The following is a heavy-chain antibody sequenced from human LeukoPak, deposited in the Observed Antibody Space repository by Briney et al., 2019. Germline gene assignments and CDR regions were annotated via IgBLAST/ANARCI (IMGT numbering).Heavy chain of an antibody. V-gene: IGHV1-2*02. CDR2: INPNSGGT. CDR1: GYTFTGYY. Sequence: GASVKVSCKASGYTFTGYYMHWVRQAPGQGLEWMGWINPNSGGTNYAQKFQGRVTMTRDTPISTAYMELSRLRSDDTAVYYCARSSSSWYNYYYYGTDVWGQGTTVTVSS. D-gene: IGHD6-13*01. J-gene: IGHJ6*02. CDR3: ARSSSSWYNYYYYGTDV.